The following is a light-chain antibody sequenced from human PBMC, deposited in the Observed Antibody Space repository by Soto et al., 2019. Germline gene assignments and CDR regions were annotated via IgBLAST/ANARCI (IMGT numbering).Light chain of an antibody. CDR3: LQYYNFSWT. J-gene: IGKJ1*01. CDR2: AAS. V-gene: IGKV1-6*01. CDR1: QDIRNT. Sequence: IPRPQSPSSLSASVGDIGAIPFRASQDIRNTLAWYQQKPGEAPKLLIFAASNLQSGVPSRFSGSGSVTDFTLAITGLQPEDFATYYCLQYYNFSWTFGQGTNVDI.